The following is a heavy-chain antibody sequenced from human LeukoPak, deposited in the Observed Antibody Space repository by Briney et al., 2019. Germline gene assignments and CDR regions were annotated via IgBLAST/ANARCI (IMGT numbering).Heavy chain of an antibody. Sequence: GGSLRLSCAASGFSFSDYYMSWIRQAPGKGLEWVSHIRSSGRTMYYTDSVKGRSTISRDNARSSLFLQMTRLRDDDTAVYYCARAALTCGNSGCYYYFDFWGQGIPVTVSS. D-gene: IGHD2-15*01. CDR2: IRSSGRTM. V-gene: IGHV3-11*01. CDR3: ARAALTCGNSGCYYYFDF. CDR1: GFSFSDYY. J-gene: IGHJ4*02.